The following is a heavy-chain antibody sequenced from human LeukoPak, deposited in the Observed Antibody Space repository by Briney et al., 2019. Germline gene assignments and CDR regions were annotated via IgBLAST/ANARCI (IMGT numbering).Heavy chain of an antibody. CDR3: ASGRSIAAAAYYFDY. CDR2: IYHSGST. D-gene: IGHD6-13*01. Sequence: SETLSLTCTVSGGSISSGGYYWSWIRQPPGKGLEWIGYIYHSGSTYYNPSLKSRVTIPVDRSKNQFSLKLSSVTAADTAVYYCASGRSIAAAAYYFDYWGQGTLVTVSS. CDR1: GGSISSGGYY. V-gene: IGHV4-30-2*01. J-gene: IGHJ4*02.